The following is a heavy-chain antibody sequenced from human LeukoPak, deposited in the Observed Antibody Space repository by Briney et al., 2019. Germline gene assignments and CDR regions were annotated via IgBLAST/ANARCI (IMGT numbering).Heavy chain of an antibody. CDR2: INPSGGST. CDR3: ARDLGSRRATGLDY. Sequence: ASVKVSCKASGGTFSSYSISWVRQAPGQGLEWMGIINPSGGSTSYAQKFQGRVTMTRDTSTSTVYMELSSLRSEDTAVYYCARDLGSRRATGLDYWGQGTLVTVSS. V-gene: IGHV1-46*01. CDR1: GGTFSSYS. J-gene: IGHJ4*02. D-gene: IGHD6-13*01.